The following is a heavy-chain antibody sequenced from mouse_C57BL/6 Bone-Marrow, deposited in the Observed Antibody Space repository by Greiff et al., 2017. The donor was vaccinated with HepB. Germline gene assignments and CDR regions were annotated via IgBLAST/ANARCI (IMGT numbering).Heavy chain of an antibody. CDR1: GYAFTNYL. CDR2: INPGSGGT. J-gene: IGHJ1*03. D-gene: IGHD2-5*01. Sequence: VQLQQSGAELVRPGTSVKVSCKASGYAFTNYLIEWVKQRPGQGLEWIGVINPGSGGTNYNEKFKGKATLTADTSSSTDYMQLSSLTSEDSAVYFCARRGYYSNYHWYFDVWGTGTTVTVSS. V-gene: IGHV1-54*01. CDR3: ARRGYYSNYHWYFDV.